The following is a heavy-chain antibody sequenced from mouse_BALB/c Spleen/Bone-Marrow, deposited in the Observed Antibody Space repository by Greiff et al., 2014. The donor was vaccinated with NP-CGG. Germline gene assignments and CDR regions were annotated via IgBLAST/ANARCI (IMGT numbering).Heavy chain of an antibody. J-gene: IGHJ1*01. V-gene: IGHV1S81*02. Sequence: LQESGAELVKPGASVKLSSKASGYTFTRYYMYWVKQRPGQGLEWIGEINPTNGGTNFNEKFKSKATLTVDKSSSTAYMQLSSLTSEDSAVYYCTRSNYGYWYFDVWGAGTTVTVSS. CDR1: GYTFTRYY. CDR3: TRSNYGYWYFDV. CDR2: INPTNGGT. D-gene: IGHD1-1*01.